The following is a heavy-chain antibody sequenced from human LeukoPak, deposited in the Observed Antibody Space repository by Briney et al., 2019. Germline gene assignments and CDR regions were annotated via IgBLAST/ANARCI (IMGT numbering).Heavy chain of an antibody. CDR2: ITSSSNYI. Sequence: GGSLRLPCAASGFTFSIYSMNWVRQAPGKGLEWLSSITSSSNYIYYADSVKGRFTISRDNVQNSLYLRMNSLRAEDTAMYYCARDRGYFDNWGQGTLVTVSS. V-gene: IGHV3-21*01. J-gene: IGHJ4*02. CDR1: GFTFSIYS. CDR3: ARDRGYFDN.